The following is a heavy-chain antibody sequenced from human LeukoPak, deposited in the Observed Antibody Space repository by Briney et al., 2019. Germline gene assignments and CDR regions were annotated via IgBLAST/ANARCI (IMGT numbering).Heavy chain of an antibody. CDR3: ASAGPDPYPFDY. Sequence: GGSLRLSCAASGFTFSNYAMSWVRQSPGKGLEWVSAISSTSDDTYYADSVKGRFTISRDNSKNTLYLQMHSLRAEDTALYYCASAGPDPYPFDYWGQGTLVTVSS. CDR1: GFTFSNYA. J-gene: IGHJ4*02. D-gene: IGHD2-2*02. CDR2: ISSTSDDT. V-gene: IGHV3-23*01.